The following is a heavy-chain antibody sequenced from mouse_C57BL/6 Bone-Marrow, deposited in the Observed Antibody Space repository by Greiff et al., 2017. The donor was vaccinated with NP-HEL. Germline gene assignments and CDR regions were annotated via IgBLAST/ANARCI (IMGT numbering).Heavy chain of an antibody. Sequence: VQLQQSGPELVKPGASVKISCKASGYSFTGYYMHWVKQSSEKSLEWLGEINPSTGGTSYNQKFKGKATLTVDKSSSTAYMQLKSLTSEDSAVYYCARRYSNPYAMDYWGQGTSVTVSS. J-gene: IGHJ4*01. V-gene: IGHV1-43*01. CDR1: GYSFTGYY. CDR3: ARRYSNPYAMDY. D-gene: IGHD2-5*01. CDR2: INPSTGGT.